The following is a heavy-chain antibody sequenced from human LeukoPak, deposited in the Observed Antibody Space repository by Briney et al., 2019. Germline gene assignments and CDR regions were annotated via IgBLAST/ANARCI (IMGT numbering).Heavy chain of an antibody. CDR3: ARRTHSSSSGLRYYYYYMDV. V-gene: IGHV4-4*09. CDR1: GGSISSYY. J-gene: IGHJ6*03. D-gene: IGHD6-6*01. CDR2: IYTSGST. Sequence: SETLSLTCTVSGGSISSYYWSWIRQPPGKGLEWIGYIYTSGSTDYNPSLKSRVTISVDTSKNQFSLKLSSVTAADTAVYYCARRTHSSSSGLRYYYYYMDVWGKGTTVTVSS.